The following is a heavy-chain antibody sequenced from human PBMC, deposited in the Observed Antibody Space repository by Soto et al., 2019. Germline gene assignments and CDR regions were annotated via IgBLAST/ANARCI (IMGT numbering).Heavy chain of an antibody. CDR3: ARGEVVVVVAAKTNYCYYMDV. Sequence: SETLSLTCAVYGGSFSDYYWTWIRQPPGKGLEWIREINHSGSTNYNPSLKSRLTISVDTSKNQFSLKLSSVTAADTAVYYCARGEVVVVVAAKTNYCYYMDVWGKGTPVTVSS. J-gene: IGHJ6*03. CDR2: INHSGST. V-gene: IGHV4-34*01. D-gene: IGHD2-15*01. CDR1: GGSFSDYY.